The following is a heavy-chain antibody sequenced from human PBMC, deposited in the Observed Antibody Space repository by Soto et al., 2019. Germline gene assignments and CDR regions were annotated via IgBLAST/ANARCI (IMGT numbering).Heavy chain of an antibody. CDR2: IYSGGST. J-gene: IGHJ6*03. CDR3: ARLSPTTVIYYYYYYTDV. V-gene: IGHV3-66*04. CDR1: GFTVSSNY. Sequence: GGSLRLSCAASGFTVSSNYMSWVRQAPGKGLEWVSVIYSGGSTYYADSVKGRFTISRDNSKNTLYLQMNSLRAEDTAVYYCARLSPTTVIYYYYYYTDVWGKGTTVTVSS. D-gene: IGHD4-4*01.